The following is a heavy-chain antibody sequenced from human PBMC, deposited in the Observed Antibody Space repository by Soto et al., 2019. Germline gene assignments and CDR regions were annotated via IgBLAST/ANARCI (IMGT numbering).Heavy chain of an antibody. CDR2: IDPSDSYT. CDR1: GYSFTSYW. V-gene: IGHV5-10-1*01. CDR3: ARPQKYGSGSYLY. D-gene: IGHD3-10*01. J-gene: IGHJ4*02. Sequence: GESLKISCKGSGYSFTSYWIDWVRQMPGKGLEWMGRIDPSDSYTNYSPSFQGHVTISADKSISTAYLQWSTLKASDTAMYYCARPQKYGSGSYLYWGQGTLVTSPQ.